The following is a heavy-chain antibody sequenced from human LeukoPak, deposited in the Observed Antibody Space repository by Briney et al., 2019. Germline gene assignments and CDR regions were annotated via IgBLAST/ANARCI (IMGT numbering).Heavy chain of an antibody. J-gene: IGHJ4*02. CDR1: GFTFSSYS. CDR2: ISYDGSNI. D-gene: IGHD6-19*01. CDR3: ARDNGSGWYYFDY. Sequence: GRSLRLSCADSGFTFSSYSMHWVRQTPGKGLEWVAIISYDGSNIYYADSVKGRFTISRDNSKNTLYLQMNSLRREDTAVYYCARDNGSGWYYFDYRGQGTLVTVSS. V-gene: IGHV3-30*04.